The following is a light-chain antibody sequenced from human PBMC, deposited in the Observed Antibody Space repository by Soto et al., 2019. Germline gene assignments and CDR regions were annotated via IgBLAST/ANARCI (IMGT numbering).Light chain of an antibody. CDR2: GAS. Sequence: ETLMTQSPGTLSVSPGEGATLSCRASESVSSLAWYQQKPGQAPRLLIYGASTRATGIPARFSGSGSGTEFTLTISRLEPEDFAVYYCQQYGSSPRTFGQGTKVDIK. V-gene: IGKV3-20*01. CDR1: ESVSS. CDR3: QQYGSSPRT. J-gene: IGKJ1*01.